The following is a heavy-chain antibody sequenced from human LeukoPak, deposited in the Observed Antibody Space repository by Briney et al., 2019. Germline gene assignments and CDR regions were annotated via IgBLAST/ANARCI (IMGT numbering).Heavy chain of an antibody. D-gene: IGHD1-14*01. CDR3: ARHGTISSESYFDY. J-gene: IGHJ4*02. Sequence: SETLSLTCSVPGGSVSSYYWSWIRQSPGKGLEWIGYIHNSGRTNYNPSLKSRVTGFVDTSKNQVSLRLSSVTAADTAVYYCARHGTISSESYFDYWGQGALVTVSS. V-gene: IGHV4-59*08. CDR2: IHNSGRT. CDR1: GGSVSSYY.